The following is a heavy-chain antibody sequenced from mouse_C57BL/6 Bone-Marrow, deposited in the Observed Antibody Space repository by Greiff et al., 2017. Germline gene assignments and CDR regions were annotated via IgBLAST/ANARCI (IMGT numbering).Heavy chain of an antibody. Sequence: QVQLQQPGAELVKPGASVKMSCKASGYTFTSYWITWVKQRPGQGLEWIGDIYPGSGSINYNEKFKSKATLTVDTSSSTAYMQLSSLTSEDSAVYYCASYDGDLAWFAYWGQGTLVTVSA. D-gene: IGHD2-3*01. CDR1: GYTFTSYW. CDR2: IYPGSGSI. CDR3: ASYDGDLAWFAY. J-gene: IGHJ3*01. V-gene: IGHV1-55*01.